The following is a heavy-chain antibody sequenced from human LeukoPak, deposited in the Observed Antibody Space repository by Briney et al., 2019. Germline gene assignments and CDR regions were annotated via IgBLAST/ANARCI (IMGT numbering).Heavy chain of an antibody. D-gene: IGHD6-19*01. V-gene: IGHV1-3*02. CDR1: GYTFTSYA. CDR2: SNAGNGNT. Sequence: ASVKVSCKASGYTFTSYAMHWVRQAPGQRLEWMGWSNAGNGNTKYSQEFQGRVTMTEDTSTDTAYMELSSLRSEDTAVYYCATVEEQWLVPYYFDYWGQGTLVTVSS. J-gene: IGHJ4*02. CDR3: ATVEEQWLVPYYFDY.